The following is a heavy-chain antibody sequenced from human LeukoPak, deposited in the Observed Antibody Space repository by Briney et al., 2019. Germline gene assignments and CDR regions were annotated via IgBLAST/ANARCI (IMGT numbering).Heavy chain of an antibody. CDR3: ASDVEMATSPTC. J-gene: IGHJ4*02. V-gene: IGHV3-30-3*01. CDR1: GFTFSSYA. CDR2: ISYDGSNK. D-gene: IGHD5-24*01. Sequence: GGSLRLSCAASGFTFSSYAMHWVRQAPGKGLEWVAVISYDGSNKYYADPVKGRFTISRDNSKNTLYLQMNSLRAEDTAVYYCASDVEMATSPTCWGQGTLVTVSS.